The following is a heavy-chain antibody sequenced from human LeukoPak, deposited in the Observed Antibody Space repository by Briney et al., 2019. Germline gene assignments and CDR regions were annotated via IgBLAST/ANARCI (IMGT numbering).Heavy chain of an antibody. CDR1: GFTFSSYG. CDR2: IRYDGSNK. D-gene: IGHD3-3*01. J-gene: IGHJ4*02. V-gene: IGHV3-30*02. Sequence: GGSLRLSCAASGFTFSSYGMHWVRQAPGKGLEWVAFIRYDGSNKYYADSVKGRFTISRDNSKNTLYLQMNSLRAEDTAVYYCASLRFLEWLSTTIDYWGQGTLVTVSS. CDR3: ASLRFLEWLSTTIDY.